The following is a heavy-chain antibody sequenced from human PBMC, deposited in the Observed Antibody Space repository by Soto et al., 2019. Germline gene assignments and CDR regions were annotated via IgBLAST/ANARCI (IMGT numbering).Heavy chain of an antibody. CDR2: ISVHNGNT. CDR3: ARDLNLGLGDY. CDR1: GYTFTSYG. Sequence: QVQLVQSGAEVKKPGASVKVSCKASGYTFTSYGISWVRQAPGQGLEWMGWISVHNGNTKNAQKLQGRVTMTTDTSPSTAYMELRSLSSDDTAVYYCARDLNLGLGDYWGQGTLVTVSS. J-gene: IGHJ4*02. D-gene: IGHD7-27*01. V-gene: IGHV1-18*01.